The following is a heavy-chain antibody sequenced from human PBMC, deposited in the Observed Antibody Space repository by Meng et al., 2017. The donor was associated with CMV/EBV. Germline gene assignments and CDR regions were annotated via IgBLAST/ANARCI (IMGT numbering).Heavy chain of an antibody. V-gene: IGHV4-30-4*08. Sequence: HLHESGPGLVKPPQTLSLPCTVSGGSISSCDYSWSWIRQPPGKGLEWIGYIYYSGSTYYNPSLKSRVTISVDTSKNQFSLKLSSVTAADTAVYYCARVTSRVAGAFDYWGQGTLVTVSS. CDR1: GGSISSCDYS. CDR3: ARVTSRVAGAFDY. D-gene: IGHD1-14*01. CDR2: IYYSGST. J-gene: IGHJ4*02.